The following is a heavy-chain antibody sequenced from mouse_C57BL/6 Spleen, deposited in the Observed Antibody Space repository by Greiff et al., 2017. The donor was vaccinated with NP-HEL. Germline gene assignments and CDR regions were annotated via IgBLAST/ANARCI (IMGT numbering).Heavy chain of an antibody. CDR1: GYTFTDYY. Sequence: VQLQQSGAELVRPGASVKLSCKASGYTFTDYYINWVKQRPGQGLEWIARLYPGSGNTYYNEKFKGKATLTAEKSSSTAYMQLSSLTSEDSAVYFCAMDYYGRYFDVWGTGTTVTVSS. J-gene: IGHJ1*03. V-gene: IGHV1-76*01. CDR3: AMDYYGRYFDV. CDR2: LYPGSGNT. D-gene: IGHD1-1*01.